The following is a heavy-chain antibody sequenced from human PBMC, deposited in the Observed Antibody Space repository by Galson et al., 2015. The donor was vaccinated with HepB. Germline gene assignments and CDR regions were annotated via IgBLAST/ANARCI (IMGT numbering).Heavy chain of an antibody. J-gene: IGHJ6*02. CDR3: ARDERVKQLVFVLGLMDV. D-gene: IGHD6-6*01. CDR1: GFTFSSYA. V-gene: IGHV3-30-3*01. CDR2: ISYDGSNK. Sequence: SLRLSCAASGFTFSSYAMHWVRQAPGKGLEWVAVISYDGSNKYYADSVKGRFTISRDNSKNTLYLQMNSLRAEDTAVYYCARDERVKQLVFVLGLMDVWGQGTTVTVSS.